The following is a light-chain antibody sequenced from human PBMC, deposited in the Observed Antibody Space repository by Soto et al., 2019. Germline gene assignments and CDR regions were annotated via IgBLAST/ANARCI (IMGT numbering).Light chain of an antibody. CDR3: QHYGTSPRYT. CDR2: GAS. CDR1: QSVSSSS. V-gene: IGKV3-20*01. J-gene: IGKJ2*01. Sequence: EIVLTQSPGTLSLSPGERATLSCRASQSVSSSSLAWYQQKPGQAPRLLIHGASTRATGIPDRFSGSGSGTDFTLIISRLEPEDFAVYFCQHYGTSPRYTFAQGTKLEIK.